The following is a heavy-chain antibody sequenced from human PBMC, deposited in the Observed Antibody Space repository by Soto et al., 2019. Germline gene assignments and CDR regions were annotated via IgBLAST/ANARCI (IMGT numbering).Heavy chain of an antibody. J-gene: IGHJ5*02. V-gene: IGHV4-39*01. CDR2: IYYSGRT. Sequence: QLHLQESGPGLVKPSETLSLTCTVSGGSISSSSYYWGWIRQPPGKGLEWIGSIYYSGRTYYNPFLNSRVTISVDTSKNQFSLKLSSAAAADTAVYYCARHGYCSGGSCSNWFDPWGQGTLVTVSS. D-gene: IGHD2-15*01. CDR1: GGSISSSSYY. CDR3: ARHGYCSGGSCSNWFDP.